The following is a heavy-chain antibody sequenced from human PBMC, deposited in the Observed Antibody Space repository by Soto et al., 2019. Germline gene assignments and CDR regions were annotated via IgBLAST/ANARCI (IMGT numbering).Heavy chain of an antibody. V-gene: IGHV3-23*01. Sequence: GGSLRLSCAASGFTFSSYAMSWVRQAPGKGLEWVSAISGSGGSTYYADSVKGRFTISRDNSKNTLYLQMNSLRAEDTAVYYCAKDGEPVMGLYYDSSVYFDYWGQGTLVTVSS. J-gene: IGHJ4*02. CDR2: ISGSGGST. D-gene: IGHD3-22*01. CDR3: AKDGEPVMGLYYDSSVYFDY. CDR1: GFTFSSYA.